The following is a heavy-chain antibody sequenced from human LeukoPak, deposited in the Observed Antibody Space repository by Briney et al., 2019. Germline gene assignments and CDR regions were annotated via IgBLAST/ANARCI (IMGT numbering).Heavy chain of an antibody. J-gene: IGHJ4*02. CDR1: GGSFSGYY. V-gene: IGHV4-34*01. D-gene: IGHD3-22*01. CDR2: INHSGST. CDR3: ARLQAMIDY. Sequence: SETLSLTCAVYGGSFSGYYWSWIRQPPGKGLEWIGEINHSGSTNYNPSLKSRVTISVDTSKNQFSLKLSSVTAADTAVYYCARLQAMIDYWGQGTLVTVSS.